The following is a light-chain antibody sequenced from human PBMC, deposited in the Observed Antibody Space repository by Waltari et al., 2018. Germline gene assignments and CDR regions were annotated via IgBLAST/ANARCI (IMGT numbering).Light chain of an antibody. CDR1: SDINVGAYK. J-gene: IGLJ3*02. V-gene: IGLV5-45*01. CDR3: MILHNNAVV. CDR2: YISYSDK. Sequence: QAVLTQPASLSASPGASVSLTCTLRSDINVGAYKIYWYQQRPGSPPQFLLKYISYSDKPRGSGLPTLFSVSRDTSAYARILLICGLQSEDEADYYCMILHNNAVVFGGGTKLAVL.